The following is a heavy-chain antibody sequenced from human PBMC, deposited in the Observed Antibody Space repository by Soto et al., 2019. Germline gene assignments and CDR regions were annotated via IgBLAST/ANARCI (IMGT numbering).Heavy chain of an antibody. CDR3: ARGGHIAVVTASFDN. V-gene: IGHV1-46*02. J-gene: IGHJ4*02. Sequence: VQLVQSGAEVRKPGASVKVSCKPSGYTFNTYYLHWLRQAPGQALEWMGVIHPSGGGTTYAQKFLGRVTVPRDTSTTTVFMELSSLRSDDTAVYYCARGGHIAVVTASFDNWGQGTLVTVSS. CDR1: GYTFNTYY. D-gene: IGHD2-21*02. CDR2: IHPSGGGT.